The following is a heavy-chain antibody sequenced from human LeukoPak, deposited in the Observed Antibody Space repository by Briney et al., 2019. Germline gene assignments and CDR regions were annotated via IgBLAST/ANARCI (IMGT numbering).Heavy chain of an antibody. V-gene: IGHV1-3*01. D-gene: IGHD6-6*01. Sequence: ASVKVSCKASGYTFTSYAMHWVRQAPGQRLEWMGWINAGNGNTKYSQKFQGRVTITRDTSASTAYMELSSLRSEDTAVYYCARDRGEDYSSSRVPRYYFDYWGQGTLVTVSS. CDR2: INAGNGNT. CDR1: GYTFTSYA. J-gene: IGHJ4*02. CDR3: ARDRGEDYSSSRVPRYYFDY.